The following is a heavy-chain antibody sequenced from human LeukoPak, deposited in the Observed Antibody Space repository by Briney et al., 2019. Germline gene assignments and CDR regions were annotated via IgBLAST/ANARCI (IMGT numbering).Heavy chain of an antibody. V-gene: IGHV4-39*01. Sequence: SETLSLTCTVSGGSISSSSYYSGWIRQPPGKGLEWIGSIYYSGSTYYNPSLKGRVTISVDTSKNQFSPKLSSVTAADTAVYYCARYEGDVDTAMVTVFDYWGQGTLVTVSS. J-gene: IGHJ4*02. CDR2: IYYSGST. CDR3: ARYEGDVDTAMVTVFDY. CDR1: GGSISSSSYY. D-gene: IGHD5-18*01.